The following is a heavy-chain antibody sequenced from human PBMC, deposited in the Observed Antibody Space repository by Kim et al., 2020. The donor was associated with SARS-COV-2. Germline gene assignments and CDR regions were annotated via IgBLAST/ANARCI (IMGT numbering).Heavy chain of an antibody. Sequence: ASVKVSCKASGYTFTSYAMHWVRQAPGQRLEWMGWINAGNGNTKYSQKFQGRVTITRDTSASTAYMELSSLRSEDTAVYYCARGTVTMVRGVITTPLDYWGQGTLVTVSS. J-gene: IGHJ4*02. CDR1: GYTFTSYA. CDR2: INAGNGNT. CDR3: ARGTVTMVRGVITTPLDY. V-gene: IGHV1-3*01. D-gene: IGHD3-10*01.